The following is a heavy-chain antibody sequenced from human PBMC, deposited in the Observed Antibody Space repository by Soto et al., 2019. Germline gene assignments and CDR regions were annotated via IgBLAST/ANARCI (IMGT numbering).Heavy chain of an antibody. D-gene: IGHD4-17*01. CDR3: ARGLTPRYGDYAY. V-gene: IGHV3-21*01. Sequence: LSLTCAASGFTFSSYSMNWVRQAPGKGLEWVSSISSSSSYIYYADSVKGRFTISRDNAKNSLYLQMNSLRAEDTAVYYCARGLTPRYGDYAYWGQGTLVTVSS. J-gene: IGHJ4*02. CDR2: ISSSSSYI. CDR1: GFTFSSYS.